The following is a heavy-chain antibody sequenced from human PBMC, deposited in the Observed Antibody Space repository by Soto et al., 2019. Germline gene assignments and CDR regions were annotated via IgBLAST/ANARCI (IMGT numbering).Heavy chain of an antibody. CDR3: ARLKLVPAAIWDYYYYMDV. D-gene: IGHD2-2*01. V-gene: IGHV4-34*01. Sequence: SETLSLTCAVYGGSFSGDYWSWIRQPPGKGLEWIGEINHSGSTNYNPSLKSRVTISVDTSKNQFSLKLSSVTAADTAVYYCARLKLVPAAIWDYYYYMDVWGKGTTVTVSS. CDR2: INHSGST. CDR1: GGSFSGDY. J-gene: IGHJ6*03.